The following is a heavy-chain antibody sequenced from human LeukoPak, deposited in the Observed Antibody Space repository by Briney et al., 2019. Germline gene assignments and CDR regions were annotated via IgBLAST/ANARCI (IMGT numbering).Heavy chain of an antibody. V-gene: IGHV4-61*01. J-gene: IGHJ5*02. CDR3: ARDLVVVVAATGGSYNWFDP. D-gene: IGHD2-15*01. CDR2: IYYSGST. Sequence: SETLSLTCTVSGGSVSSGSYCWSWIRQPPGKGLEWIGYIYYSGSTNYNPSLKSRVTISVDTSKNQFSLKLSSVTAADTAVYYCARDLVVVVAATGGSYNWFDPWGQGTLVTVSS. CDR1: GGSVSSGSYC.